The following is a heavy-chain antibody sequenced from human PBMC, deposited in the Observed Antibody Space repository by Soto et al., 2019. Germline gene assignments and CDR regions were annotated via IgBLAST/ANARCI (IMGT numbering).Heavy chain of an antibody. J-gene: IGHJ4*02. CDR1: GFTFSDAW. Sequence: EVQLVESGGGLVNPGGSLRLSCTASGFTFSDAWMAWVRQAPGKGLEWCDRIKSGGPTDYGEPVKGRFTVSRDDSRNTVYLQMARLKTEDTGVYYCVLGGRNFFASWGRGNLVTVA. CDR3: VLGGRNFFAS. CDR2: IKSGGPT. D-gene: IGHD1-1*01. V-gene: IGHV3-15*01.